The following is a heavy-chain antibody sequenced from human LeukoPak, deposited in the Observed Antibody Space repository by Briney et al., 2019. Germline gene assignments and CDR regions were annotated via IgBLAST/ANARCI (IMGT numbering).Heavy chain of an antibody. Sequence: GGSLRLSCAASGFTFSDYWMTWVSQAPGKGLEWVGNIKPDGSEKYYVDSVKGRFTISRDNAKNSLFLQMNSLRGEDTALYYCARDSGSHWGQGTLVTVSS. CDR3: ARDSGSH. V-gene: IGHV3-7*04. J-gene: IGHJ4*02. D-gene: IGHD1-26*01. CDR1: GFTFSDYW. CDR2: IKPDGSEK.